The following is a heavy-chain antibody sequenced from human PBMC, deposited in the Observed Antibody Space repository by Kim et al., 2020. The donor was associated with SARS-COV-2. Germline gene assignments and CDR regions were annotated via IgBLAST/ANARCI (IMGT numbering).Heavy chain of an antibody. CDR2: IKQDGSEK. J-gene: IGHJ4*02. CDR1: GFTFSSYW. V-gene: IGHV3-7*01. Sequence: GGSLRLSCAASGFTFSSYWMSWVRQAPGKGLEWVANIKQDGSEKYYVDSVKGRFTISRDNAKNSLYLQMNSLRAEDTAVYYCARVRGKWYSSGWWIDYWGQGTLVTVSS. CDR3: ARVRGKWYSSGWWIDY. D-gene: IGHD6-19*01.